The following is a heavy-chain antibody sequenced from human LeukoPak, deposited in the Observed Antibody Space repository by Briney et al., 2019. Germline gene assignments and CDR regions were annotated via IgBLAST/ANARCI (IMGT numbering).Heavy chain of an antibody. D-gene: IGHD2-15*01. Sequence: AASVTVSCKASGYTFISYGISWVRQAPGQGLEWMGWISAYNGNTNYAQKLQDRVTMTTDTSTSTAYMELRSLRSDDTAVYYCARDNKPWCSGGSCPGDVWGKGTTVTVSS. J-gene: IGHJ6*04. CDR3: ARDNKPWCSGGSCPGDV. CDR1: GYTFISYG. CDR2: ISAYNGNT. V-gene: IGHV1-18*01.